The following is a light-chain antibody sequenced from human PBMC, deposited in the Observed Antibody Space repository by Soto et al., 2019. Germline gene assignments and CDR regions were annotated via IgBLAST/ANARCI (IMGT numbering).Light chain of an antibody. J-gene: IGKJ4*01. CDR2: DAS. Sequence: DIPMTQSPSSLSASVGDRVTITCQASQDISNYLNWYQQKPGKAPKLLIYDASNLETGVPSRFSGSGSGTDFNFTISSLQPEDVETYYCQQYHNLPLTFGGGTKVEIK. CDR3: QQYHNLPLT. CDR1: QDISNY. V-gene: IGKV1-33*01.